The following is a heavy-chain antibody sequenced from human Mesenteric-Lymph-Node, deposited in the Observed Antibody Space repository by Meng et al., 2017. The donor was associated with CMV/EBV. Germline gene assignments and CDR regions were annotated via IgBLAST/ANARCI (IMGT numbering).Heavy chain of an antibody. CDR3: ARASATEYYFDY. J-gene: IGHJ4*02. Sequence: ASVKVSCKASGYTFTSYGISWVRQAPGQGLEGMGWISAYNGNTNYAQKLQGRVTMTTDTSTSTAYMELRSLRSDDTAVDYCARASATEYYFDYWGQGTLVTVSS. CDR1: GYTFTSYG. D-gene: IGHD1-14*01. CDR2: ISAYNGNT. V-gene: IGHV1-18*01.